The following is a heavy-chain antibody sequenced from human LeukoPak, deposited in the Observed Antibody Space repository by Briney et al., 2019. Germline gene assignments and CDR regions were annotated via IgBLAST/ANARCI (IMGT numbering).Heavy chain of an antibody. Sequence: PPQTLSLTCTVSGGSISSGDYYWSWIRQPPGKGLEWIGYIYYSGSTYYNPSLKSRVTISVDTSKNQFSLKLSSVTAADTAVYYCARRGSGWYLRHFDYWGQGTLVTVSS. J-gene: IGHJ4*02. D-gene: IGHD6-19*01. CDR1: GGSISSGDYY. CDR3: ARRGSGWYLRHFDY. CDR2: IYYSGST. V-gene: IGHV4-30-4*01.